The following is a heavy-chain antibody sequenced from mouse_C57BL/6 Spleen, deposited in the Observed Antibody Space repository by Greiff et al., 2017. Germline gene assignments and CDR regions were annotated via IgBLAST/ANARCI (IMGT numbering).Heavy chain of an antibody. V-gene: IGHV5-17*01. Sequence: EVQGVESGGGLVKPGGSLKLSCAASGFTFSDYGMHWVRQAPEKGLEWVAYISSGSSTIYYADTVKGRFTISRDNAKNTLFLQMTSLRSEDTAMYYCARHGVTTNFDYWGQGTTLTVSS. CDR1: GFTFSDYG. J-gene: IGHJ2*01. D-gene: IGHD2-2*01. CDR2: ISSGSSTI. CDR3: ARHGVTTNFDY.